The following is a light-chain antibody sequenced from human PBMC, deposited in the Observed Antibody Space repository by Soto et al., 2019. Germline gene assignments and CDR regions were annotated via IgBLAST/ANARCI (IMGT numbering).Light chain of an antibody. J-gene: IGKJ4*01. CDR1: QSISSY. CDR2: AAS. Sequence: DIQMTQSPSSLSASVGDRVTITCQASQSISSYLNWYQQKPGKAPKLLIYAASSLQSGVPSRFSGSGSGTDFTLTISSLQPEDFATYYCQQSYSTLPLTFGGGTKVDIK. V-gene: IGKV1-39*01. CDR3: QQSYSTLPLT.